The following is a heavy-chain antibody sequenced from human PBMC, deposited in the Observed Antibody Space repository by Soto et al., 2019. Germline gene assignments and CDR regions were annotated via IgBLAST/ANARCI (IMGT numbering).Heavy chain of an antibody. D-gene: IGHD2-21*02. CDR3: ARGGGDYNDAFDI. CDR2: ISYDGSNK. CDR1: GFTFSSYA. V-gene: IGHV3-30-3*01. Sequence: SLGLSFAASGFTFSSYAMKWVRQAPFNVLEWVAVISYDGSNKYYADSVKGRFTISRDNSKNTLYLQMNSLRAEDTAVYYCARGGGDYNDAFDIWGQGKMVTVS. J-gene: IGHJ3*02.